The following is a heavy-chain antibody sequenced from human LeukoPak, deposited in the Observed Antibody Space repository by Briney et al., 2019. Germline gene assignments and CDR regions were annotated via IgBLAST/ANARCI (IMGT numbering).Heavy chain of an antibody. CDR1: GFSLNTRGMC. CDR3: ARTQDLYDSSGYYDY. D-gene: IGHD3-22*01. Sequence: SGPALVKPTQTLTLTCSFSGFSLNTRGMCVSWLHQPPGKPLEWLARIDWDDDEYFTTSLQTGLSISKDTSKNQVVLTMPKMDPVDTAPCYCARTQDLYDSSGYYDYWGQGILVTVSS. J-gene: IGHJ4*02. CDR2: IDWDDDE. V-gene: IGHV2-70*11.